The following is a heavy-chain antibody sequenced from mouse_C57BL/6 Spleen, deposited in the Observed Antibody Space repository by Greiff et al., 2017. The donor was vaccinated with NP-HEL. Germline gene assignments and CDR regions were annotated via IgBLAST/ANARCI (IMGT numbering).Heavy chain of an antibody. CDR3: ASPNYDYVHWYFDV. CDR1: GFTFSDYG. CDR2: LSSGSSTI. J-gene: IGHJ1*03. V-gene: IGHV5-17*01. Sequence: VQLKESGGGLVKPGGSLQLSCAASGFTFSDYGMHWVRQAPEKGLEWVAYLSSGSSTIYSASTLTGRFTISRDNAKNTLFLQMTSLRSEDTAMYYCASPNYDYVHWYFDVGGTGTTVTVSS. D-gene: IGHD2-4*01.